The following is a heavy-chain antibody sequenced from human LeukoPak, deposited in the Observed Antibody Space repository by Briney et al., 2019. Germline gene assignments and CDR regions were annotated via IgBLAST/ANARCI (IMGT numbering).Heavy chain of an antibody. V-gene: IGHV4-59*08. Sequence: SETLSLTCTVSGGSISSYYWGWIRQPPGKGLEWIGYIYYSGSTNYNPSLKSRVTISVDTSKNQFSLKLSSVTAADTAVYYCARTTGLFHYGSGSLYYFDYWGQGTLVTVSS. D-gene: IGHD3-10*01. CDR1: GGSISSYY. J-gene: IGHJ4*02. CDR2: IYYSGST. CDR3: ARTTGLFHYGSGSLYYFDY.